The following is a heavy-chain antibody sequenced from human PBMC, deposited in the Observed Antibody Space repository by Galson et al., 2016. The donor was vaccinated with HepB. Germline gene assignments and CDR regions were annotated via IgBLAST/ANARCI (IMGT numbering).Heavy chain of an antibody. J-gene: IGHJ4*02. CDR2: ISAHNGDT. V-gene: IGHV1-18*04. D-gene: IGHD5-24*01. Sequence: SVKVSCKASGYPFTTNGITWVRQAPGQGLEWMGCISAHNGDTNSPQKFQGRVTLTTDTSTRTAYMELRSLKSDDTAVYYCARDRDRSLDYWGQGTLVTVSS. CDR3: ARDRDRSLDY. CDR1: GYPFTTNG.